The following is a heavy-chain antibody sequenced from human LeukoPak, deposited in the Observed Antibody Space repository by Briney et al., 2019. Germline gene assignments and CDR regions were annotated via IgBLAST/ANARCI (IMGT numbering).Heavy chain of an antibody. V-gene: IGHV1-2*02. D-gene: IGHD1-26*01. Sequence: ASVKVSCKASRYTFTDHYLHWVRQAPGQGLEWMGWINPNSGDTNYAQNFQGRVTMTRDTSISTAYMELSRLRSDDTAVYYCARDFWGSGSLIYYFDYWGQGTLVTVSS. CDR1: RYTFTDHY. CDR2: INPNSGDT. CDR3: ARDFWGSGSLIYYFDY. J-gene: IGHJ4*02.